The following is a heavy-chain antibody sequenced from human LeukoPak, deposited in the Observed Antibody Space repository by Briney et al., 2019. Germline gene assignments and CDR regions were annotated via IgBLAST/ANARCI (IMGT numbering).Heavy chain of an antibody. CDR2: INWNGGST. V-gene: IGHV3-20*04. CDR1: GFTFDDYG. D-gene: IGHD3-3*01. CDR3: ARGWELRLLEWLPYMDV. Sequence: GGSLRLSCAASGFTFDDYGMSWVRHAPGKGLEWVSGINWNGGSTGYADSVKGRFTISRDNAKNSLYLQMNSLRAEDTALYYCARGWELRLLEWLPYMDVWGKGTTVTVSS. J-gene: IGHJ6*03.